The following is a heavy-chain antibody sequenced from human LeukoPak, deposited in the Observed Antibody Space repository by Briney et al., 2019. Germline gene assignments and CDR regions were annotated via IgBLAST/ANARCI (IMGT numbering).Heavy chain of an antibody. D-gene: IGHD6-19*01. J-gene: IGHJ4*02. Sequence: SETLSLTCSVFGGSISGFYWGWIRQPPGKGLEWIGFIYYSGSANYNPSLKSRVTMSVDTSKNQFSLKVSSVTAADTAFYYCARDRDSSGWFDYWGQGTLVTVSS. CDR1: GGSISGFY. V-gene: IGHV4-59*01. CDR2: IYYSGSA. CDR3: ARDRDSSGWFDY.